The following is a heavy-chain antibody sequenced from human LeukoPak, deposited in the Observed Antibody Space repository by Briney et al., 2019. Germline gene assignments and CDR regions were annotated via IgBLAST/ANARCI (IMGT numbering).Heavy chain of an antibody. V-gene: IGHV1-69*13. CDR3: ARVDSGRYYGHDY. Sequence: ASVKVSCKASGGTFSSYAISWVRQAPGQGLEWMGGIIPIFGTANYAQKFQGRVTITADESTNTAYMELRSLRSDDTAMYYCARVDSGRYYGHDYWGQGTLVTVTS. CDR2: IIPIFGTA. J-gene: IGHJ4*02. D-gene: IGHD1-26*01. CDR1: GGTFSSYA.